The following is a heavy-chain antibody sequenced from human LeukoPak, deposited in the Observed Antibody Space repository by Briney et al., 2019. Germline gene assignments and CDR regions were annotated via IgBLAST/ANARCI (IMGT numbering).Heavy chain of an antibody. CDR3: AKDARIIIIVVVRGARPYYFDY. J-gene: IGHJ4*02. D-gene: IGHD3-22*01. Sequence: PGGSLRLSCAASGFTFSSYAMHWVRQAPGKGLEWVAFIRYDGSNTYYADSVKGRFTISRDNSKNTLYLQMNSLRAEDTAVYYCAKDARIIIIVVVRGARPYYFDYWGQGTLVTVSS. CDR1: GFTFSSYA. CDR2: IRYDGSNT. V-gene: IGHV3-30*02.